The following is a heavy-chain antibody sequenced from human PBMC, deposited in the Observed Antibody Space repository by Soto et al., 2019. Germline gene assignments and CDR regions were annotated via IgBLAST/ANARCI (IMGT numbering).Heavy chain of an antibody. J-gene: IGHJ6*02. D-gene: IGHD3-16*02. Sequence: QVQLVQSGAEVKKPGSSVKVSCKASGGTFSSYAISWVRQAPGQGLEWMGGIIPIFGTANYAQKFQGRVAITADESTSTAYMELSSLRSEDTAVYYWARAKSPVVAFGGVIVYHDYCGMDVWGQGTTVTVSS. CDR1: GGTFSSYA. V-gene: IGHV1-69*01. CDR2: IIPIFGTA. CDR3: ARAKSPVVAFGGVIVYHDYCGMDV.